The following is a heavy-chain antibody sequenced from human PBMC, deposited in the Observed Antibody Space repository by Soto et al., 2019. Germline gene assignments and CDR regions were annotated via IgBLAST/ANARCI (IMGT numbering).Heavy chain of an antibody. CDR2: IYPGDSDT. CDR3: ARLKHDTAAAGILGD. Sequence: GESLKISCKGSGYSFTSYWIGWVRQMPGKGLEWMAIIYPGDSDTRYNPSFQGQVTISADKSISTAFLQWSSLKASDTAMYYCARLKHDTAAAGILGDWGQGTLVTVSS. J-gene: IGHJ4*02. CDR1: GYSFTSYW. V-gene: IGHV5-51*01. D-gene: IGHD6-13*01.